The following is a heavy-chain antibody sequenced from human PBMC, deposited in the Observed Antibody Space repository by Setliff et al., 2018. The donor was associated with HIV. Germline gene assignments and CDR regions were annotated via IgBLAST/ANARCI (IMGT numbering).Heavy chain of an antibody. CDR3: TRSHSTRDAFDI. CDR2: ISSGGGT. V-gene: IGHV3-21*01. D-gene: IGHD2-2*01. J-gene: IGHJ3*02. CDR1: GFPFDDYA. Sequence: SLRLSCAASGFPFDDYAMHWVRQAPGKGLEWVSAISSGGGTYYADSVKGRFTISRDHATIALYLQMDSLRAEDTALYYCTRSHSTRDAFDIWGQGTMVTVSS.